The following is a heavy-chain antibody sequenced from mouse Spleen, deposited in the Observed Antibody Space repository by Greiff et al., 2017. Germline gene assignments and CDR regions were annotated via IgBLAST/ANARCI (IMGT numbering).Heavy chain of an antibody. Sequence: QVQLQQSGAELVKPGASVKMSCTASGFTFTSYGITWVQQRPGQGLEWIGDIYPGSGSTYYNEKFKSKSTLTVDTSSSTAYMQLSSLTSEDTAVYDSARSGGNYDWYFEDWGAGTTVTVSS. V-gene: IGHV1-55*01. CDR3: ARSGGNYDWYFED. CDR1: GFTFTSYG. CDR2: IYPGSGST. J-gene: IGHJ1*01. D-gene: IGHD2-1*01.